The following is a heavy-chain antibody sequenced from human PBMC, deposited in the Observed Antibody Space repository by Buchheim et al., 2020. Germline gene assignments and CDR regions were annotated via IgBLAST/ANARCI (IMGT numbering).Heavy chain of an antibody. D-gene: IGHD3-9*01. CDR2: ISSSATTI. CDR3: ARDRYDILTGPDGFDY. V-gene: IGHV3-48*03. CDR1: GFTFSSYE. J-gene: IGHJ4*02. Sequence: EVQLVESGGGLVQPGGSLRLSCAASGFTFSSYEMNWVRQAPGKGLEWVSYISSSATTIFYADSVEGRFTISRDSAKNSLYLQMNSLRAEETAVYYCARDRYDILTGPDGFDYWGQGTL.